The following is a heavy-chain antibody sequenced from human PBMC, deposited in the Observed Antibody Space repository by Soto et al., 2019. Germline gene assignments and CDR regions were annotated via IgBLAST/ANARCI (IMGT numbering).Heavy chain of an antibody. CDR3: ARNGGDGGRRIYYYGMDV. V-gene: IGHV3-21*01. D-gene: IGHD2-21*02. J-gene: IGHJ6*02. CDR1: GFTFSSYS. Sequence: GSLRLSCAASGFTFSSYSMNWVRQAPGKGLEWVSSISSSSSYIYYADSVKGRFTISRDNAKNSLYLHMNSLRAEDTAVYYCARNGGDGGRRIYYYGMDVWGQGTTVTVSS. CDR2: ISSSSSYI.